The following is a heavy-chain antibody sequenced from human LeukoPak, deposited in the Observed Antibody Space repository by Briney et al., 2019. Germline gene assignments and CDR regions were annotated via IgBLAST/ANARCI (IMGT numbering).Heavy chain of an antibody. CDR1: GFTFSSYG. CDR3: AKVSLVRGVTIQYYFDY. D-gene: IGHD3-10*01. J-gene: IGHJ4*02. V-gene: IGHV3-30*02. Sequence: PGGSLRLSCAASGFTFSSYGMHWVRQAPGKGLEWVAFIRYDGSNKYYADSVKGRFTISRDNSKNTLYLQMNSLRAEDTAVYYCAKVSLVRGVTIQYYFDYWGQGTLVTVSS. CDR2: IRYDGSNK.